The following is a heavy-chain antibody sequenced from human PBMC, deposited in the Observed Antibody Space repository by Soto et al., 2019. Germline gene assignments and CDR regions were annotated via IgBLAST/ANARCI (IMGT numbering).Heavy chain of an antibody. V-gene: IGHV1-2*04. J-gene: IGHJ4*02. CDR1: GYIFTGYY. CDR3: ATSRISIAVAGETEYYFDY. Sequence: ASVKVSCKASGYIFTGYYMHWVRQAPGQGLEWMGWINPNSGDTNYTQKFQSWVTMTRDTSISTAYMELSRLRSDDTAVYYCATSRISIAVAGETEYYFDYWGQGTPVTVSS. D-gene: IGHD6-19*01. CDR2: INPNSGDT.